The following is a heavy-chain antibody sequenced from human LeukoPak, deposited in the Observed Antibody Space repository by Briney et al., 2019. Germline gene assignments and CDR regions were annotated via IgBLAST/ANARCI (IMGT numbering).Heavy chain of an antibody. CDR2: ISSSSSYI. Sequence: GGSLRLSCAATGFTFSSYSMNWVRQAPGKGLEWVSSISSSSSYIYYADSVKGRFTISRDNAKNSLYLQMNSLRAKDTAVYYCARDRTSCLGCMDVWGQGPTVTVSS. CDR1: GFTFSSYS. J-gene: IGHJ6*02. D-gene: IGHD2-2*01. CDR3: ARDRTSCLGCMDV. V-gene: IGHV3-21*01.